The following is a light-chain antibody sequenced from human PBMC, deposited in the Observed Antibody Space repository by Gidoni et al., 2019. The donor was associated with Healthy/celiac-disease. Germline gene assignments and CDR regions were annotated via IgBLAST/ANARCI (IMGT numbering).Light chain of an antibody. CDR3: PQRSNWPT. V-gene: IGKV3-11*01. CDR1: QSVSSY. J-gene: IGKJ3*01. CDR2: DAS. Sequence: EMGLTQTPATLSLSPGERATLSCTASQSVSSYLAWYQQKPGQAPSLLIYDASNRATGIPARFSGSGSGTAFTLPLSSLAPEDFAVYFCPQRSNWPTFGPGTNVDIK.